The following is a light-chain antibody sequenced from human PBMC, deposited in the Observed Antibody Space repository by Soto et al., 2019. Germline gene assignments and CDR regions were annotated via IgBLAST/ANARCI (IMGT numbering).Light chain of an antibody. CDR1: QSVSSSY. Sequence: EIVLTQSPGTLSLSPGERATLSCRASQSVSSSYLAWYQQKPGQAPRLLIYGASSRATGIPDRFSGSGSGTDFTLTISRLEPEDFEVYYWQQYGSSPWTFGQGTKVEIK. J-gene: IGKJ1*01. CDR3: QQYGSSPWT. CDR2: GAS. V-gene: IGKV3-20*01.